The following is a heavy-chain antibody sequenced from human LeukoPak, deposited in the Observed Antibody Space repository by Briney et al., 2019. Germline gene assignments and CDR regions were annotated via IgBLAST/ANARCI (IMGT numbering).Heavy chain of an antibody. V-gene: IGHV3-9*01. CDR1: GFTFDDYA. D-gene: IGHD2-2*01. CDR3: SAILYH. Sequence: PGRSLRLSCAASGFTFDDYAMHWVRQAPGKGLEWVSGISWNNGDIGYADSVKGRLNISRDNAKNSLYLQMNSLRAEDTAIYYCSAILYHWGQGTLVTVSS. CDR2: ISWNNGDI. J-gene: IGHJ4*02.